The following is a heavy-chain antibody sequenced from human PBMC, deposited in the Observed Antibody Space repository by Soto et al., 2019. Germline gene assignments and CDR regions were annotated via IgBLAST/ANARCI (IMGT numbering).Heavy chain of an antibody. Sequence: GGSLRLSCAASGFTFSSYSMNWVRQAPGKGLEWVSSISSSSSYIYYADSVKGRFTISRGNAKNSLYLQMNRLRAEDTAVYFCSRDSISGYSSGWYFDAFDIWGQGTMVTVSS. J-gene: IGHJ3*02. CDR1: GFTFSSYS. V-gene: IGHV3-21*01. CDR2: ISSSSSYI. D-gene: IGHD6-19*01. CDR3: SRDSISGYSSGWYFDAFDI.